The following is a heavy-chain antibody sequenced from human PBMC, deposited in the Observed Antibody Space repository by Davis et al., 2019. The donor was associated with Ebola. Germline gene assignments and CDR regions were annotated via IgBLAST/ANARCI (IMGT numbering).Heavy chain of an antibody. J-gene: IGHJ4*02. CDR1: GFTFSSYS. D-gene: IGHD3-22*01. CDR3: ARVGPGVSRDYYDSSGYYPFDY. V-gene: IGHV3-21*01. CDR2: ISSSSSYI. Sequence: GGSLRLSCAASGFTFSSYSMNWVRQAPGKGLEWVSSISSSSSYIYYADSVKGRFTIFRDNAKNSLYLQMNSLRAEDTAVYYCARVGPGVSRDYYDSSGYYPFDYWGQGTLVTVSS.